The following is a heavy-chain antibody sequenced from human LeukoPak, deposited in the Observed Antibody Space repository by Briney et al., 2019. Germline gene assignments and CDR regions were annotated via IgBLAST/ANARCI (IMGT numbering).Heavy chain of an antibody. CDR2: TYFRSQWYY. V-gene: IGHV6-1*01. J-gene: IGHJ4*02. CDR1: GDSVSSDSSA. D-gene: IGHD3-10*01. Sequence: SQTLSLTCAISGDSVSSDSSAWNWFRQSPSRGLEWLGRTYFRSQWYYDYAESVKSRITINPDTSKNQFSLKLSSVTAADTAVYYCARHSGGSGSYYNDGFDYWGQGTLVTVSS. CDR3: ARHSGGSGSYYNDGFDY.